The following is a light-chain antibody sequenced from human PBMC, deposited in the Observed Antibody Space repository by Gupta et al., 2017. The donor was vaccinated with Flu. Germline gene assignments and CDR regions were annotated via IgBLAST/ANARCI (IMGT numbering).Light chain of an antibody. CDR2: SNH. Sequence: QSVLTQPPSASGTPGHRVTISCSGSSTNSGTYTVNWYQQLPGTAPKLLIYSNHQRPSGVTDRGSGSKSGTSASLAIRGLQSEDEAEDDWEAWEDSLTVLVFGGGTKLTVL. CDR3: EAWEDSLTVLV. CDR1: STNSGTYT. V-gene: IGLV1-44*01. J-gene: IGLJ3*02.